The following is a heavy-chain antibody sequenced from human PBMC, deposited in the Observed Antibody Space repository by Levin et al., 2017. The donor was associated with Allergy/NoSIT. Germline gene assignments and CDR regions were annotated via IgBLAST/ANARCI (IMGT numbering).Heavy chain of an antibody. CDR2: IYYSGST. D-gene: IGHD1-14*01. J-gene: IGHJ4*02. CDR1: GGSISSSSYY. Sequence: PSETLSLTCTVSGGSISSSSYYWGWIRQPPGKGLEWIGSIYYSGSTYYNPSLKSRVTISVDTSKNQFSLKLSSVTAADTAVYYCASLRPTVDYWGQGTLVTVSS. CDR3: ASLRPTVDY. V-gene: IGHV4-39*01.